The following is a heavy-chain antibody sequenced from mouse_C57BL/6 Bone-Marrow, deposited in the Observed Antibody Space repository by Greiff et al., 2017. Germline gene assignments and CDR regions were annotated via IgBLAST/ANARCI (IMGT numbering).Heavy chain of an antibody. V-gene: IGHV5-6*02. CDR1: GFTFSSYG. J-gene: IGHJ1*03. Sequence: EVMLVESGGDLVKPGGSLKLSCAASGFTFSSYGMSWVRQTPDKRLEWVATISSGGSYTYYPDSVKGRFTISRDNANNTLYLQLSSLKSEDTSMYYCARHEWLLWYFDVWGTGTTVTVSS. CDR2: ISSGGSYT. D-gene: IGHD2-3*01. CDR3: ARHEWLLWYFDV.